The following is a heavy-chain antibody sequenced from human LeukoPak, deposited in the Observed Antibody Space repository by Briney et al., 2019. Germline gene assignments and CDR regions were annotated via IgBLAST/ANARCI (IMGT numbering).Heavy chain of an antibody. CDR2: VDPEDGET. CDR1: GYTFTSYD. Sequence: ASVKVSCKASGYTFTSYDINWVRQATGQGLEWMGLVDPEDGETIYAEKFQGRVTITADTSTDTAYMELSSLRSEDTAVYYCATDRMARGVFDYWGQGTLVTVSS. V-gene: IGHV1-69-2*01. D-gene: IGHD2-8*01. J-gene: IGHJ4*02. CDR3: ATDRMARGVFDY.